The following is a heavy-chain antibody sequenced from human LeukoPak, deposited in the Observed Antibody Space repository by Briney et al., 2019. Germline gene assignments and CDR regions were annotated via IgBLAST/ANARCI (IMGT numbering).Heavy chain of an antibody. Sequence: PGGSLRLSCAASRFTFSSYAMSWVRQPPGKGLEWVSSIFPSGGEIHYADSVRGRFTISRDNSKSTLSLQMNSLRAEDTAIYYCATYRQVLLPFESWGQGTLVTVSS. CDR1: RFTFSSYA. CDR3: ATYRQVLLPFES. CDR2: IFPSGGEI. J-gene: IGHJ4*02. V-gene: IGHV3-23*01. D-gene: IGHD2-8*02.